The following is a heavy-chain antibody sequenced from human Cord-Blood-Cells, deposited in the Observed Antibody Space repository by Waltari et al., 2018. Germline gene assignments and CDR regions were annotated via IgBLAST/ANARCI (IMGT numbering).Heavy chain of an antibody. CDR1: GGSISSSSYY. J-gene: IGHJ4*02. V-gene: IGHV4-39*01. D-gene: IGHD5-12*01. CDR3: ARHNGESGYDDY. CDR2: IYYSGST. Sequence: QLQLQESGPGLVKPSETLSLTCTVSGGSISSSSYYWGWIRQPQGKGLEWIGSIYYSGSTYYNPSLKSRVTISVDTSKNQFSLKLSSVTAADTAVYYCARHNGESGYDDYWGQGTLVTVSS.